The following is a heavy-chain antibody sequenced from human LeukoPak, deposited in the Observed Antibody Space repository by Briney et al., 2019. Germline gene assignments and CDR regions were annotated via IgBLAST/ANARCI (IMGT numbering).Heavy chain of an antibody. CDR2: IYHSGST. D-gene: IGHD2-2*01. CDR3: ARRKLLYCSSTSCYAGAFDY. CDR1: GYSISSGYY. J-gene: IGHJ4*02. V-gene: IGHV4-38-2*02. Sequence: SETLSLTCTVSGYSISSGYYWGWIRQPPGKGLEWIGSIYHSGSTYYNPSLKSRVTISVDTSKNQFSLKLSSVTAADTAVYYCARRKLLYCSSTSCYAGAFDYWGQGTLVTVSS.